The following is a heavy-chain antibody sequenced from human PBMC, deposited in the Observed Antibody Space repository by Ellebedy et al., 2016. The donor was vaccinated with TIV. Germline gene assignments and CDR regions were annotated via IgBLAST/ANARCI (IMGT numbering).Heavy chain of an antibody. CDR2: IYYSGST. J-gene: IGHJ4*02. V-gene: IGHV4-39*01. D-gene: IGHD4-17*01. Sequence: MPSETLSLTCTVSGGSISSSSYYWGWIRQPPGKGLEWIRSIYYSGSTYYNPSLKSRVTISVDTSKNQFSLKLSSVTAADTAVYYCAREPALTVTTLTGADYWGQGTLVTVSS. CDR1: GGSISSSSYY. CDR3: AREPALTVTTLTGADY.